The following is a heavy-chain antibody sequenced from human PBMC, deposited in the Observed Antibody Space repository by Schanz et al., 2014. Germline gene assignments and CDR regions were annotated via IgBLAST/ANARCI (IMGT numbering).Heavy chain of an antibody. D-gene: IGHD3-22*01. V-gene: IGHV3-7*01. CDR2: INQDGSDK. J-gene: IGHJ4*02. CDR1: GFTFGNFF. Sequence: EVQLVESGGGLVQPGGSLRLSCAASGFTFGNFFMSWVRQAPGKGLEWVANINQDGSDKSYVDSVKGRFTISRDNAKNSLYLQMNSLRAEDTAVYYCARDKGGYYPFDYWGQGSLVTVSS. CDR3: ARDKGGYYPFDY.